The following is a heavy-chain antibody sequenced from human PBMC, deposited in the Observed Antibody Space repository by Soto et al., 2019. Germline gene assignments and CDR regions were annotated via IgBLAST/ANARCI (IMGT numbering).Heavy chain of an antibody. J-gene: IGHJ4*02. CDR2: IKQDGSEK. CDR3: ARVEGYDLLSGYYSPHRFDY. V-gene: IGHV3-7*01. Sequence: EVQLVESGGGLVQPGGSLRLSCVASGFTFSRYWMSWVRQAPGKGLEWVANIKQDGSEKNYVDSVKRRFTISRDNAKNSLYLQMNCLRAEDTASYYCARVEGYDLLSGYYSPHRFDYCGQGTLDTVSS. CDR1: GFTFSRYW. D-gene: IGHD3-9*01.